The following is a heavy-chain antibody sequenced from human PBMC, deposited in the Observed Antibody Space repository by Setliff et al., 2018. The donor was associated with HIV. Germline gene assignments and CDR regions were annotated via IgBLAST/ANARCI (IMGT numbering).Heavy chain of an antibody. CDR2: IRSDGSNK. D-gene: IGHD4-4*01. CDR1: GLTFSNCG. CDR3: ARDYSYVGFDL. V-gene: IGHV3-30*02. J-gene: IGHJ2*01. Sequence: PGGSLRLSCATSGLTFSNCGMHWVRQAPGKGLEWVASIRSDGSNKYYADSVTGRFTISRDDSKNTLYLQMNSLRAEDTAVYYCARDYSYVGFDLWGRGTLVTVS.